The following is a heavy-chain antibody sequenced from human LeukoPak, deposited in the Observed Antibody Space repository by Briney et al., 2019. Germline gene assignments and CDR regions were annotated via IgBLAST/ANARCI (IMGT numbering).Heavy chain of an antibody. D-gene: IGHD6-13*01. CDR2: ISSSSSTI. J-gene: IGHJ4*02. CDR1: GFTFSSYS. V-gene: IGHV3-48*01. CDR3: ARVSIAAAPYYFDY. Sequence: GGSLRLSCAASGFTFSSYSMNWVRQAPGKGLEWVSYISSSSSTIYYADSVKGRFTISGDNAKNSLYLQMNSLRAEDTAVYYCARVSIAAAPYYFDYWGQGTLVTVSS.